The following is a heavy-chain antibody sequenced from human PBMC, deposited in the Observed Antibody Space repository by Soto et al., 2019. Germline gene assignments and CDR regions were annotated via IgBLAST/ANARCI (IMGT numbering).Heavy chain of an antibody. V-gene: IGHV3-9*01. J-gene: IGHJ4*02. CDR1: GFTFDDYA. CDR3: ARGFGFDY. D-gene: IGHD3-10*01. Sequence: GGSLRLSCAASGFTFDDYAMHWVRQAPGKGLEWVSGISWNSGSIGYADSVKGRFTISRDNSKNTLYLQMNSLRAEDTAVYYCARGFGFDYWGQGTLVTVSS. CDR2: ISWNSGSI.